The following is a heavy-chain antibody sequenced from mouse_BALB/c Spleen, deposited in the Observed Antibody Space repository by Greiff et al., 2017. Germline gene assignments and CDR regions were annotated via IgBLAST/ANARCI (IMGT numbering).Heavy chain of an antibody. D-gene: IGHD2-4*01. CDR2: ILPGSGST. J-gene: IGHJ1*01. V-gene: IGHV1-9*01. Sequence: QVQLQQSGAELMKPGASVKISCKATGYTFSSYWIEWVKQRPGHGLEWIGEILPGSGSTNYNEKFKGKATFTADTSSNTAYMQLSSLTSEDSAVYYCAEGGTTMITTLNFDVWGAGTTVTVSS. CDR3: AEGGTTMITTLNFDV. CDR1: GYTFSSYW.